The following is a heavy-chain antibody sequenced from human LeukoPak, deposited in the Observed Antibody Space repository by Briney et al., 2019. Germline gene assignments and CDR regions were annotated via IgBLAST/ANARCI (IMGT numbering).Heavy chain of an antibody. CDR1: GGSFSGYY. Sequence: PSETLSLTCAVYGGSFSGYYWSWIRQPPGKGLEWIGEINHSGSTNYNPSLKSRVTISVDTSKNQFSLKLSSVTAADTAVYYCARSIVVVPAARRFDPWGQGTLVAVSS. CDR2: INHSGST. J-gene: IGHJ5*02. CDR3: ARSIVVVPAARRFDP. V-gene: IGHV4-34*01. D-gene: IGHD2-2*01.